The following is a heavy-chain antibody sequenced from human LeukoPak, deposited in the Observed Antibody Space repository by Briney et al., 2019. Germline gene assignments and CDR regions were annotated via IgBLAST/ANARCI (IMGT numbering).Heavy chain of an antibody. D-gene: IGHD3-10*01. CDR2: RKEDEGEN. CDR3: ASGLGRAIYSNSRRADY. V-gene: IGHV3-7*01. J-gene: IGHJ4*02. CDR1: GGSFSSNW. Sequence: GGSLRLSCAVTGGSFSSNWMSWVRQAQGPGLEWVATRKEDEGENWYVDAVKGRFTISRDNTKNSLYLQMRGVIDEAAAVYYCASGLGRAIYSNSRRADYWGQGTLVSVSS.